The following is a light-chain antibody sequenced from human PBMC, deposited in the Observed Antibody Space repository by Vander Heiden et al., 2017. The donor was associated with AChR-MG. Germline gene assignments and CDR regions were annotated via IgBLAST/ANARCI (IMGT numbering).Light chain of an antibody. CDR3: QQRSIRPWT. CDR2: AAS. CDR1: QSVNSY. V-gene: IGKV3-11*01. Sequence: TQSPPTLPLSPGERVTLTCRASQSVNSYLAWYHQKPGQAPKLLIYAASNRATGIPARFSGSGSGTDFTLTISSLEPEDFAVYYCQQRSIRPWTFGQGSKVEIK. J-gene: IGKJ1*01.